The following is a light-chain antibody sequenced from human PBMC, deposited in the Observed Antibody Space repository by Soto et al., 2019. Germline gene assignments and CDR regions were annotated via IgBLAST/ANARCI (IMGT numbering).Light chain of an antibody. V-gene: IGLV4-69*01. CDR1: SGNSSYA. Sequence: QLVLTQSPSASASLGASVKLTCTVSSGNSSYAIAWHQQQPEKGPRYLMKLNSDGSHSKGDGIPDRFSGSSSGAERYLTISSLQSEDEADYYCQTWGTGIAVFGGGTQLTVL. CDR3: QTWGTGIAV. CDR2: LNSDGSH. J-gene: IGLJ7*01.